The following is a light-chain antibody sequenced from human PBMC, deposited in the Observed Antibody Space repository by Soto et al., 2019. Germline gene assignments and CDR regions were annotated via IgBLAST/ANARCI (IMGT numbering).Light chain of an antibody. V-gene: IGKV1-5*01. CDR3: LQDYNYPRT. J-gene: IGKJ1*01. CDR2: DAS. CDR1: QSISHW. Sequence: DIQMTQSPSPLSASVGDRVTITCRASQSISHWMAWYQQKPGKAPKLLIYDASFLESGVPSRFSGSGSGTECTLTISSLQPEDVATYYCLQDYNYPRTLGQGTKVDI.